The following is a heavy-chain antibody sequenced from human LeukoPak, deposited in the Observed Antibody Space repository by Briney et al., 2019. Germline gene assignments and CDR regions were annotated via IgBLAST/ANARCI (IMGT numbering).Heavy chain of an antibody. J-gene: IGHJ3*02. CDR1: GYTFTSYG. CDR2: ISAYNGNT. CDR3: ARGVAVGGTLSAFDI. V-gene: IGHV1-18*01. Sequence: ASVKVSCKASGYTFTSYGISWVRQAPGQGLEWMGWISAYNGNTNYAQKLQGRVTMTTDTSTSTAYMELRSLRSDDTAVYYCARGVAVGGTLSAFDIWGQGTMVTVSS. D-gene: IGHD6-19*01.